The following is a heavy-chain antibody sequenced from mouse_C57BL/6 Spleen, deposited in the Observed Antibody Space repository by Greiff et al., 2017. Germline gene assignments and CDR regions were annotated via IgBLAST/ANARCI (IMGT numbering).Heavy chain of an antibody. CDR2: INPNNGGT. Sequence: EVQRVESGPELVKPGASVKMSCKASGYTFTDYNMHWVKQSHGKSLEWIGYINPNNGGTSYNQKFKGKATLTVNKSSSTAYMELRSLTSEDSAVYYCARSPYAMDYWGQGTSVTVSS. CDR3: ARSPYAMDY. J-gene: IGHJ4*01. CDR1: GYTFTDYN. V-gene: IGHV1-22*01.